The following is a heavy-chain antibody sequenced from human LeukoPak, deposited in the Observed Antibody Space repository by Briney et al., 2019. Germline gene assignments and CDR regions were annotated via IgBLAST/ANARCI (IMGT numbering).Heavy chain of an antibody. CDR1: GFTFSHYW. Sequence: PGGSLRLSCEASGFTFSHYWLAWVRQAPGKGLEWVAQINQDGSEEYYMDSVKARFTISRDNAKNSVFLQMNSLRAEDTAVYYCVRDGGVSGYDLLDYWGQGTLVTVSS. CDR3: VRDGGVSGYDLLDY. CDR2: INQDGSEE. D-gene: IGHD5-12*01. J-gene: IGHJ4*02. V-gene: IGHV3-7*01.